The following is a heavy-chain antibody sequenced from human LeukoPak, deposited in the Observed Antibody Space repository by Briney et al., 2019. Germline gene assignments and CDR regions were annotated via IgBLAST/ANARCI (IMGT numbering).Heavy chain of an antibody. CDR3: ARALYYYDSSGFDP. Sequence: GIXRIYTSGRTNYNPSLKSRVTMSVDTSKNQFSLKLSSVTAADTAVYYCARALYYYDSSGFDPWGQGTLVTVSS. D-gene: IGHD3-22*01. CDR2: IYTSGRT. J-gene: IGHJ5*02. V-gene: IGHV4-4*07.